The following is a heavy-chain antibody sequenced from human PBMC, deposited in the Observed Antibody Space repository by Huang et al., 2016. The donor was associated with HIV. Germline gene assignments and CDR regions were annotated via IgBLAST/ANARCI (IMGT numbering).Heavy chain of an antibody. J-gene: IGHJ3*02. D-gene: IGHD2-2*01. Sequence: QLHLQQSGPGLVRPSETLSLICTVFGGSITSRNHSWGWSRQTPGKGLGWIGNFYYRGEAYSTPSLKNRVPISIATSKGQFSLRLSSVTATDTAVYYCASGEYGKNAYDIWGQGTVVTVSA. CDR1: GGSITSRNHS. CDR2: FYYRGEA. V-gene: IGHV4-39*01. CDR3: ASGEYGKNAYDI.